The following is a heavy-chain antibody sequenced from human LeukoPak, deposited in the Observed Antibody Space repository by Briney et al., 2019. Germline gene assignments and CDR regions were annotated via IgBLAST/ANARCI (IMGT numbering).Heavy chain of an antibody. Sequence: ASVKVSCKASGYTFTSYDINWVRQATGQGLEWMGWMNPNSGNTGYAQKFQGRVTMTRNTSISTAYMELSSLRSEDTAVYYCAKRIDFWSGYCFDYWGLGTLVTVSS. V-gene: IGHV1-8*01. D-gene: IGHD3-3*01. CDR3: AKRIDFWSGYCFDY. J-gene: IGHJ4*02. CDR2: MNPNSGNT. CDR1: GYTFTSYD.